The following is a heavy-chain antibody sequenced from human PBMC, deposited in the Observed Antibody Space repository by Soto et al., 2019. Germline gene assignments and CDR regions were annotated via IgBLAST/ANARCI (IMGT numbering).Heavy chain of an antibody. Sequence: QVQLVQSGTEVKKPGASVTVSCKASGYIFATYGISWVRQAPGQGLEWVGWISAYNGNTKYAQKLQGRVTVTTDTATSTAQMELRSRTSDDTAVYYGARGRYGDYWGQGTLVTTSS. J-gene: IGHJ4*02. V-gene: IGHV1-18*01. D-gene: IGHD2-15*01. CDR1: GYIFATYG. CDR2: ISAYNGNT. CDR3: ARGRYGDY.